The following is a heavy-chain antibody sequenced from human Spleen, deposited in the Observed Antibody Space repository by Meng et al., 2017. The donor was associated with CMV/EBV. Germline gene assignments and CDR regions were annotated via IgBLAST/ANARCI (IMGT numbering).Heavy chain of an antibody. CDR1: GFTFNTYS. CDR3: AKGDYCSSTNCYHR. J-gene: IGHJ5*02. Sequence: GGSLRLSCAASGFTFNTYSMNWVRQAPGKGLEWVSTVSATGGNTYYADYVKGRFTISRDNSKSTLYLQMNSLRAEDTALYYCAKGDYCSSTNCYHRWGQGTLVTVSS. V-gene: IGHV3-23*01. CDR2: VSATGGNT. D-gene: IGHD2-2*01.